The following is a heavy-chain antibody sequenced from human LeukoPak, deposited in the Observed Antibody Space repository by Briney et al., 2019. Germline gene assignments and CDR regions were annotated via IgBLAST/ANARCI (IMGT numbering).Heavy chain of an antibody. V-gene: IGHV1-2*02. D-gene: IGHD4-23*01. CDR2: INPNSGDT. J-gene: IGHJ5*02. CDR3: ARGPTRSLHAVSWFNP. CDR1: GYTFTGYY. Sequence: ASVKVSCKASGYTFTGYYIHWVRQAPGQGLEWMGWINPNSGDTNYAQKFQGRVTMTRDTSISTAYMELSRLRSDDTAVYYCARGPTRSLHAVSWFNPWGQGTLVTVSS.